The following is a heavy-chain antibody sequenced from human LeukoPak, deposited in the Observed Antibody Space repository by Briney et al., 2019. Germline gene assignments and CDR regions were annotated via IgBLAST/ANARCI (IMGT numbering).Heavy chain of an antibody. D-gene: IGHD3-9*01. CDR3: ARTPYYDILTGFPNNWFDP. CDR1: GCSISSCY. V-gene: IGHV4-59*01. CDR2: IYYSGGT. J-gene: IGHJ5*02. Sequence: SETLSLTCTVSGCSISSCYWSWIRQPPGKGLEWIGYIYYSGGTNYNPSLKSRVTISVDTSKNQFSLKLSSVTAADTAVYYCARTPYYDILTGFPNNWFDPWGQGTLVTVSS.